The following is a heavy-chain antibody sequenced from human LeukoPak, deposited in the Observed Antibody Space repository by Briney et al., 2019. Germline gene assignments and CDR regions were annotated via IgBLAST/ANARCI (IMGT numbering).Heavy chain of an antibody. CDR1: GFIFNSFG. J-gene: IGHJ4*02. D-gene: IGHD6-6*01. CDR3: AKNSRGFPARPAFDS. V-gene: IGHV3-30*02. Sequence: GGSLRLSCAASGFIFNSFGMHWVRQAPGKGLEWVAFIHYDGTNKYYTDSVRGRFTISRDNSENTLYLQMSSLRPDDTAIYYCAKNSRGFPARPAFDSWGQGTLVTVSS. CDR2: IHYDGTNK.